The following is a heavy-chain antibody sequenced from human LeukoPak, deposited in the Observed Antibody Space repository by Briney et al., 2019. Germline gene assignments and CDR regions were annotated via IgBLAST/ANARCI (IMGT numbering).Heavy chain of an antibody. CDR3: ARAGTEFYGDYYNPGAIYYYYMDV. V-gene: IGHV3-9*01. CDR1: GFTFDDYA. D-gene: IGHD4-17*01. J-gene: IGHJ6*03. CDR2: VSWNGNHI. Sequence: GGSLRLSCAASGFTFDDYAMYWVRQAPGKGLELVSSVSWNGNHIGYVDSVKGRFTISRDNAKNTLYLQMNSLRAEDTAVYYCARAGTEFYGDYYNPGAIYYYYMDVWGKGTTVTVSS.